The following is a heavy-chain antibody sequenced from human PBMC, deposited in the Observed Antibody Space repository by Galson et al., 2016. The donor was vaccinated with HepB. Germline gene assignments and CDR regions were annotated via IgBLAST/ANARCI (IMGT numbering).Heavy chain of an antibody. V-gene: IGHV3-23*01. J-gene: IGHJ4*02. CDR3: ARNLLFDWLSRADFDY. CDR2: IGGGGGNT. Sequence: SLRLSCAASGFTFSHYAMAWVRQAPGKGLEWVSTIGGGGGNTHYADSVRGRFTISRDNAKSSVNLQMNSLRAEDTAVYYCARNLLFDWLSRADFDYWGQGTLVTVSS. D-gene: IGHD3-9*01. CDR1: GFTFSHYA.